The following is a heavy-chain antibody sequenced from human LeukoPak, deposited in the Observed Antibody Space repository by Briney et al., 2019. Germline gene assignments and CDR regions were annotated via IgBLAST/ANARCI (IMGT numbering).Heavy chain of an antibody. D-gene: IGHD3-3*01. CDR3: ARLAIFGVVTPLYYFDY. Sequence: SQTLSLTCTVSGGSISSGGYYWSWIRQPPGKGLEWIGYIYYSGSTNYNPSLKSRVTMSVDTSKNQFSLKLSSVTAADTAVYYCARLAIFGVVTPLYYFDYWGQGTLVTVSS. J-gene: IGHJ4*02. CDR1: GGSISSGGYY. V-gene: IGHV4-61*08. CDR2: IYYSGST.